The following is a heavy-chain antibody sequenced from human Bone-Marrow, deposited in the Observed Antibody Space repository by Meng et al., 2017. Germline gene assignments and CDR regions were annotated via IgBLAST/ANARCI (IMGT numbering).Heavy chain of an antibody. CDR1: GFTFSSYE. V-gene: IGHV3-48*03. CDR3: ASNVVVTAIDAFDI. D-gene: IGHD2-21*02. Sequence: GESLKISCAASGFTFSSYEMNWVRQAPGKGLEWVSYISSSGSTIYYADSVKGRFTISRDNAKNSLYLQMNSLRAEDTAVYYCASNVVVTAIDAFDIWGQGTMVT. CDR2: ISSSGSTI. J-gene: IGHJ3*02.